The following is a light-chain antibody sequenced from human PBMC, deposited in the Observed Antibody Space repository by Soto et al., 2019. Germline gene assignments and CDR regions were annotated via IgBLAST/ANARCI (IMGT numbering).Light chain of an antibody. J-gene: IGKJ2*01. Sequence: DIQMTQSPSSLSVSIGDRVTITCRASQSIATYLSWYKQKPGKAPDLLIYAASSLHSGVPSRFSGSGSGTHFTLTISRLQPEDFAAYYCQQSYTTPYTFGRGTKLEI. V-gene: IGKV1-39*01. CDR3: QQSYTTPYT. CDR1: QSIATY. CDR2: AAS.